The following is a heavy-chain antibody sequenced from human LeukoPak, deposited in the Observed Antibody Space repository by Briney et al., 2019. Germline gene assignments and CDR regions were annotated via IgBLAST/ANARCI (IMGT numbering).Heavy chain of an antibody. D-gene: IGHD6-6*01. V-gene: IGHV4-4*07. CDR1: GGSISSYY. Sequence: PSETLSLTCTVSGGSISSYYWSWIRQPAGKGLEWIGRIYTSGSTNYDPSLKSRVTMSVDTSKNQISLKVNSVTAADTAVYYCARESYSSSYLFDFWGQGTLVTVST. CDR3: ARESYSSSYLFDF. CDR2: IYTSGST. J-gene: IGHJ4*02.